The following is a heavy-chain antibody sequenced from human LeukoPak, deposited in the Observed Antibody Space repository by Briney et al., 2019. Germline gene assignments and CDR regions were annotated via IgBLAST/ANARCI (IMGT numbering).Heavy chain of an antibody. Sequence: SETLSLTCAVYGGSFSGYYWSWIRQPPGKGLEWIGVINHSGSTNYNPSLKSRVTISVDTSKNQFSLKLSSVTAADTAVYYCARPGYSGYDFDYWGQGTLVTVSS. CDR3: ARPGYSGYDFDY. J-gene: IGHJ4*02. D-gene: IGHD5-12*01. CDR2: INHSGST. CDR1: GGSFSGYY. V-gene: IGHV4-34*01.